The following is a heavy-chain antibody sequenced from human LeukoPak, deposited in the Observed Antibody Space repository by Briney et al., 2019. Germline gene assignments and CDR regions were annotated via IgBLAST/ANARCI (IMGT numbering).Heavy chain of an antibody. CDR3: ARDSNWFDP. CDR2: IYYSGST. CDR1: GGSIISSMYY. V-gene: IGHV4-39*07. Sequence: SETLSLTCTVSGGSIISSMYYWGWIRQPPGKGLEWIGSIYYSGSTYYNPSLKSRVTISVDTSKNQFSLKLSSVTAADTAVYYCARDSNWFDPWGQGTLVTVSS. J-gene: IGHJ5*02.